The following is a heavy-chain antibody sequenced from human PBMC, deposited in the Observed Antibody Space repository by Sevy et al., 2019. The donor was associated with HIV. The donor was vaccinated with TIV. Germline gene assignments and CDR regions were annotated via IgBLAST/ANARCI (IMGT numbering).Heavy chain of an antibody. J-gene: IGHJ6*02. CDR1: GLTFSSYW. Sequence: GGSLRRSCAASGLTFSSYWMHWVRQAPGKGLVWVSRINSDGSSTSYADSVKGRFTISRDNAKNTLYLQMNSLRAEDTAVYYCVRQRGDTVVLPDVLPDYGMDVWGQGTTVTVSS. CDR2: INSDGSST. V-gene: IGHV3-74*01. D-gene: IGHD2-2*01. CDR3: VRQRGDTVVLPDVLPDYGMDV.